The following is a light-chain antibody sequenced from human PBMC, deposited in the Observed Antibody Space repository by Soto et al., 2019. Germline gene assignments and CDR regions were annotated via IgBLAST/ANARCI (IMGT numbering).Light chain of an antibody. V-gene: IGKV1-27*01. J-gene: IGKJ5*01. CDR3: QQFNSL. CDR2: AAS. Sequence: DIQMTQSPSSLSASVGDRVTITCRASQGISNYLAWYQQKPGKVPKLLIYAASTLQSGVPSRFSGSGSGTDFTLTITSLQPEDFATYYCQQFNSLFGQGTQLEIK. CDR1: QGISNY.